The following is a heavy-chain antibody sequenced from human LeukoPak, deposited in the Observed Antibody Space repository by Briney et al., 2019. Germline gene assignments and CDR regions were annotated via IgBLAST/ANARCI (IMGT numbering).Heavy chain of an antibody. J-gene: IGHJ4*02. CDR2: VNTNSGNT. D-gene: IGHD6-13*01. V-gene: IGHV1-8*03. Sequence: GASVKVSCKASGYTFTRYDINWVRQATGQGLEWLGWVNTNSGNTGSAQNFQGRVTITRDTSISTAYMELSSLRSEDTAVYYCARGLLGRMQQPPGYWGQGTLVTVSS. CDR1: GYTFTRYD. CDR3: ARGLLGRMQQPPGY.